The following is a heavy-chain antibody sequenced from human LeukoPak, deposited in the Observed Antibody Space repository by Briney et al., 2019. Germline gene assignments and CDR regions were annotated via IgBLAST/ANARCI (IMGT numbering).Heavy chain of an antibody. J-gene: IGHJ3*02. Sequence: GGSLRLSCAASGFTFSSYAMSWVRQAPGKGLEWVSAISGSGGSTYYADSVKGRFTISRDNSKNTLYPQMNSLRAEDTAVYYCAKDRGYRSGGSCPDAFDIWGQGTMVTVSS. V-gene: IGHV3-23*01. CDR2: ISGSGGST. D-gene: IGHD2-15*01. CDR3: AKDRGYRSGGSCPDAFDI. CDR1: GFTFSSYA.